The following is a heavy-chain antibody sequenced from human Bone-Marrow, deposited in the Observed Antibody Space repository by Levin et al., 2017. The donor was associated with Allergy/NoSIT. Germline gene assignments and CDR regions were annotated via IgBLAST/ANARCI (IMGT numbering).Heavy chain of an antibody. Sequence: GESLKISCAASGFTFTSYGMHWVRQAPGKGLEWVALTWYDGNTSYYADSVKGRFTISRDNSKNTLYLQMSSLRAEDTAVYYCARVQGYYGSGSSTYVDYWGQGTLVTVSS. V-gene: IGHV3-33*01. J-gene: IGHJ4*02. D-gene: IGHD3-10*01. CDR2: TWYDGNTS. CDR3: ARVQGYYGSGSSTYVDY. CDR1: GFTFTSYG.